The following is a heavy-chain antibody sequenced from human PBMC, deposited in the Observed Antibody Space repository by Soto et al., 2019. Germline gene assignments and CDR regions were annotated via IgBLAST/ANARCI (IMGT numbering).Heavy chain of an antibody. CDR3: ATYYYYGSGSYYSPYFDY. V-gene: IGHV4-59*01. CDR1: GGSISSYY. J-gene: IGHJ4*02. D-gene: IGHD3-10*01. CDR2: IYYSGST. Sequence: SETLSLTCTVSGGSISSYYWSWIRQPPGRGLEWSGYIYYSGSTNYNPSLKRRVTISVDTSKNQFSLKLSSVTAADTAVYYCATYYYYGSGSYYSPYFDYWGQGTLVTVSS.